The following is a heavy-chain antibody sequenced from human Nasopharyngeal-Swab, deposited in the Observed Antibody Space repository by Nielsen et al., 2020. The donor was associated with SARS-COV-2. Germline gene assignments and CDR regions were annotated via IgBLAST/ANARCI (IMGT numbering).Heavy chain of an antibody. J-gene: IGHJ4*02. Sequence: GESLKISCAASGFTVSSNYMSWVRQAPGKGLEWVSAISGSGGSTYYADSVKGRFTISRDNSKNTLYLQMNSLRAEDTAVYYCAKEESDSSGYYYWGQGTLVTVSS. CDR3: AKEESDSSGYYY. V-gene: IGHV3-23*01. D-gene: IGHD3-22*01. CDR1: GFTVSSNY. CDR2: ISGSGGST.